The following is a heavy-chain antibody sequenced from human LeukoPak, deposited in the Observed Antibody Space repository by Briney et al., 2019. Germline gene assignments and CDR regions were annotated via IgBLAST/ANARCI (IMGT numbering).Heavy chain of an antibody. D-gene: IGHD2-15*01. CDR1: GFTFNNYW. CDR3: ARHLDGGTYPLDY. CDR2: IKQDGSEK. J-gene: IGHJ4*02. Sequence: PGGSLRLSCAASGFTFNNYWMSWVRQAPGKGLQWVANIKQDGSEKYYVDSVKGRFTISRDNAKNSLYLQMNSLRAEDTAVYYCARHLDGGTYPLDYWGQGTLVTVSS. V-gene: IGHV3-7*01.